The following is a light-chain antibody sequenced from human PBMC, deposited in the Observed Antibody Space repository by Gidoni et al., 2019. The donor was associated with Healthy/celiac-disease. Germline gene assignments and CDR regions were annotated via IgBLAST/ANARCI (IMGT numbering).Light chain of an antibody. Sequence: IVMTQSPDSLAVSLGERATINCKSSQSVLYSSNNKNYLAWYQQKPGQPPKLLIYWASTRESGVPDRFSGSGSGTDFTLTISSLQAEDVAVYYCQQYYSTPMYTFXQXTKLEIK. CDR1: QSVLYSSNNKNY. CDR3: QQYYSTPMYT. V-gene: IGKV4-1*01. J-gene: IGKJ2*01. CDR2: WAS.